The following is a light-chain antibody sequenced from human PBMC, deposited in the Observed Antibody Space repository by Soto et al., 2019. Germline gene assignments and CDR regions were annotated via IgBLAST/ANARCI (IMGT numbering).Light chain of an antibody. J-gene: IGKJ1*01. CDR2: KAS. CDR3: QHYNSYSEA. Sequence: DIQMTQSPSTLSGSVGDRVTITCRASQTISSWLAWYQQKPGKAPKLLIYKASTLKSGVPSRFSGSGSGTEFPLTISRLQPDDFATYYCQHYNSYSEAFGQGTKVDLK. CDR1: QTISSW. V-gene: IGKV1-5*03.